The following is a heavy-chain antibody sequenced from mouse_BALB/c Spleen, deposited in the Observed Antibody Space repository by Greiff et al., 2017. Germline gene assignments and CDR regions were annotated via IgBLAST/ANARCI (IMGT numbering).Heavy chain of an antibody. D-gene: IGHD2-1*01. V-gene: IGHV8-8*01. CDR3: ARMRGNYIGDFDY. CDR2: IWWDDDK. Sequence: QVTLKESGPGILQPSHTLSLTCSFSGFSLSTSGMGVGWIRQPSGKGLEWLAHIWWDDDKRYNPALKSRLTISKDTSSNQIFLKIASVDTADTATYYCARMRGNYIGDFDYWGQGTTLTVSA. J-gene: IGHJ2*01. CDR1: GFSLSTSGMG.